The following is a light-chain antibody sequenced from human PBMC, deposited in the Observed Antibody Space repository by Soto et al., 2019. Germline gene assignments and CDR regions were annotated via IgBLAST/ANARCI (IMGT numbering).Light chain of an antibody. Sequence: IVLTQSPGSLSLSPGDRATLSCRASQSVYSDYVAWYQKKPGQAPKILIYETSTRATGIPDRFSGSGSGTDFPLTISRLEPDHFAVYDCQQYRGPAPWTFGQGTKVDMK. CDR1: QSVYSDY. CDR2: ETS. CDR3: QQYRGPAPWT. V-gene: IGKV3-20*01. J-gene: IGKJ1*01.